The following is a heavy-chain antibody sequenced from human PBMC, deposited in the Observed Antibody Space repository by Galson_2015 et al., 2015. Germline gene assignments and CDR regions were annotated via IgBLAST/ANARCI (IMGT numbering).Heavy chain of an antibody. CDR2: IYPGDSDT. D-gene: IGHD6-6*01. CDR3: ARHRYSSSSIAGNYYYGMDV. V-gene: IGHV5-51*01. J-gene: IGHJ6*02. CDR1: GYSFTSYW. Sequence: QSGAEVKKPGESLTIFCKGSGYSFTSYWIGWVRQMPGKGLEWMGIIYPGDSDTRYSPSFQGQVTISADKSISTAYLQWSSLKASDTAMYYCARHRYSSSSIAGNYYYGMDVWGQGTTVTVSS.